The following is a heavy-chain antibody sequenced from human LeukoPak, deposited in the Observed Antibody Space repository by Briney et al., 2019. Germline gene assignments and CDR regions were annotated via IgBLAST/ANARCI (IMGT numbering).Heavy chain of an antibody. CDR1: GFPFSSYW. J-gene: IGHJ4*02. V-gene: IGHV3-74*01. CDR3: ARDGDSSGYYVNFDY. D-gene: IGHD3-22*01. CDR2: INGDGGST. Sequence: GGSLRLSCAASGFPFSSYWMHWVRQVPGKGLVWVSRINGDGGSTSYADSVKGRFTISRDNAKNTLYLQMNGLRAEDTAVYYCARDGDSSGYYVNFDYWGQGTLVTVSS.